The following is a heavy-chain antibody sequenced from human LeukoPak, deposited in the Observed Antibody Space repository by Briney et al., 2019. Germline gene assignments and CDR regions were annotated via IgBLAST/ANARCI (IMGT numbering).Heavy chain of an antibody. CDR1: GFTFSSYS. CDR3: ARGQQLVRPYYFDY. CDR2: ISSSSSYI. Sequence: GGSLRLSCAASGFTFSSYSMNWVRQAPGKGLEWVSSISSSSSYIYYADSVEGRFTISRDNAKNSLYLQMNSLRAEDTAVYYCARGQQLVRPYYFDYWGQGTLVTVSS. D-gene: IGHD6-13*01. J-gene: IGHJ4*02. V-gene: IGHV3-21*01.